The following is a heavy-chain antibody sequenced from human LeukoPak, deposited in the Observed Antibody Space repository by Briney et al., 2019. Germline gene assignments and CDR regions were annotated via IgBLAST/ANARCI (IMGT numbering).Heavy chain of an antibody. CDR3: ARVTGSGPGAFDI. J-gene: IGHJ3*02. D-gene: IGHD3-10*01. V-gene: IGHV1-69*13. CDR2: IIPIFGTA. Sequence: GASVKVSCKASGGTFSSYAISWVRQAPGQGLEWMGGIIPIFGTANYAQKFQGRVTITADESTSTAYMELSSLRSEDTAVYYCARVTGSGPGAFDIWGQGPMVTVPS. CDR1: GGTFSSYA.